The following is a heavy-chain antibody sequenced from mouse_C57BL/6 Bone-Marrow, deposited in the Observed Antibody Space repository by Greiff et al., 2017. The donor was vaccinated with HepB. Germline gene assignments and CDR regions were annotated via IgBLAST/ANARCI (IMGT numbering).Heavy chain of an antibody. CDR3: ARRAAQAHYFDY. D-gene: IGHD3-2*02. CDR2: IYPGSGNT. Sequence: QVQLQQSGPELVKPGASVKISCKASGYSFTSYYIHWVKQRPGQGLEWIGWIYPGSGNTKYNEKFKGKATLTADTSSSTAYMQLSSLTSEDSAVYYCARRAAQAHYFDYWGQGTTLTVSS. V-gene: IGHV1-66*01. J-gene: IGHJ2*01. CDR1: GYSFTSYY.